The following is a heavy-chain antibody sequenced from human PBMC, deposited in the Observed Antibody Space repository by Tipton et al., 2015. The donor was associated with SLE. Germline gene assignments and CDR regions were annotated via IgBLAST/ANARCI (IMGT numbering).Heavy chain of an antibody. CDR3: ARYYYYNYYMDV. CDR2: MYYSGST. CDR1: GGSISGSSYY. Sequence: TLSLTCSVSGGSISGSSYYWGWIRQPPGKGLEWIGTMYYSGSTYYNPSLKSRVTISLDTSKNQFSLKLTSVTAADTAVYYCARYYYYNYYMDVWGKGTTVTVSS. V-gene: IGHV4-39*07. J-gene: IGHJ6*03.